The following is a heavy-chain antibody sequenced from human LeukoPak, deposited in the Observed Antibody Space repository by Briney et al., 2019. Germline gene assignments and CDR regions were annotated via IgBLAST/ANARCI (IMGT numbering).Heavy chain of an antibody. CDR1: GGTFSSYA. CDR2: IIPIFGTA. Sequence: SVKVSCKASGGTFSSYAISWVRQAPGQGLEWMGGIIPIFGTANYAQKFQGRVTITTDGSTSTAYMELRSLRSDDTAVYYCARLYSGSYYFDYWGQGTLVTVSS. V-gene: IGHV1-69*05. D-gene: IGHD1-26*01. J-gene: IGHJ4*02. CDR3: ARLYSGSYYFDY.